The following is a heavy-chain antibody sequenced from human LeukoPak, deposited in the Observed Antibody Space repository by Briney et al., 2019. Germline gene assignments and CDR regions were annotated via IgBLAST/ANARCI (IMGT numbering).Heavy chain of an antibody. V-gene: IGHV1-2*02. CDR1: GYTFTGYY. CDR3: ARDLRDGSGSY. Sequence: ASVKVSCKASGYTFTGYYIHWVRQAPGQGLEWMGWINPNSGGTNYAQKLQGRVTMTRDTSISTAYMELSRLRSDDTAVYYCARDLRDGSGSYWGQGTLVTVSS. CDR2: INPNSGGT. J-gene: IGHJ4*02. D-gene: IGHD3-10*01.